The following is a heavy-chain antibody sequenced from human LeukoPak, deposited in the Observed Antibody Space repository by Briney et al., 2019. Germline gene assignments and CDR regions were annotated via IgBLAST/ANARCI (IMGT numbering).Heavy chain of an antibody. Sequence: GGSLRLSCAASGFTFSSYGMSWVRQAPGKGLEWVSGISGSGGSTYYVDSVKGRFTISRDISKNTLYLQMNSLRAEDTAVYYCAKKMGGLAGSFDYWGHGTLVTVSS. J-gene: IGHJ4*01. D-gene: IGHD3/OR15-3a*01. V-gene: IGHV3-23*01. CDR2: ISGSGGST. CDR1: GFTFSSYG. CDR3: AKKMGGLAGSFDY.